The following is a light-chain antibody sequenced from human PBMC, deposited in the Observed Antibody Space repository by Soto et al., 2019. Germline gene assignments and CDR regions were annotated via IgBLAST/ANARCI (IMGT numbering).Light chain of an antibody. CDR2: AAS. J-gene: IGKJ1*01. Sequence: DIQMTQSPSSLSASVGDRVTITCRASQGIIDYLAWYQQKPGKAPKLLIYAASTLQSGVPSRFSGSGSGTDFTLTISGLQPDDVATYFCQKYNPAPQTFGQGTKVEIK. CDR1: QGIIDY. V-gene: IGKV1-27*01. CDR3: QKYNPAPQT.